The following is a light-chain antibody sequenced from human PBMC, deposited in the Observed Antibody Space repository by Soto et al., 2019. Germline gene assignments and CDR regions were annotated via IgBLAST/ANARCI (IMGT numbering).Light chain of an antibody. CDR3: LQTYSIPST. CDR1: QSITTY. CDR2: ASS. Sequence: DIQMTQSPSSLSASVGDRVTITCRASQSITTYLNWYQRKPGRAPNLLIFASSTLQSGVPSRFRGSRSGTDFSLTISILQPEEFATHIDLQTYSIPSTFGKGTDVEI. V-gene: IGKV1-39*01. J-gene: IGKJ1*01.